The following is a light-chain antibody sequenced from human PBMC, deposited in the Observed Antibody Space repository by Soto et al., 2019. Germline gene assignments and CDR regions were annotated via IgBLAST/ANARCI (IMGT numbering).Light chain of an antibody. CDR3: GSYTSSSTYV. CDR2: DVS. J-gene: IGLJ1*01. V-gene: IGLV2-14*01. Sequence: QSVLTQPASVSGSPGQSLTISCTGTSSDVGGYDYVSWYQQHPGKAPKLMIYDVSNRPSGVSNRFSGSKSGNTANLTISGLQAEDEADYYCGSYTSSSTYVFGTGTKVTVL. CDR1: SSDVGGYDY.